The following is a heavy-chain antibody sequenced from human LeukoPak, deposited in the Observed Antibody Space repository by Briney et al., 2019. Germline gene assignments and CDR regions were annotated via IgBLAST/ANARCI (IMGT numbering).Heavy chain of an antibody. CDR2: SYSGNTT. J-gene: IGHJ4*02. Sequence: GGSLRLSCAASGFTASSNYMRWVCRAPGEGLEWVAISYSGNTTYCADSVRGRFTISRDKSKNRLHLQMNSRRADDTAVYYCATYSSGRRGYYFDFWGRGTLVSVSS. V-gene: IGHV3-66*01. CDR3: ATYSSGRRGYYFDF. D-gene: IGHD6-19*01. CDR1: GFTASSNY.